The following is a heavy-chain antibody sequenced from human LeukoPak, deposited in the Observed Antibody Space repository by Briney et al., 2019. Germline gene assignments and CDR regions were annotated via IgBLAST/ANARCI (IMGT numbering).Heavy chain of an antibody. V-gene: IGHV1-46*01. D-gene: IGHD3-3*01. Sequence: ASVKVSCKASGDTFTSYYMHWVRQAPGQGLECMGIINPSGTSTSYAQKFQGRVTITRNTSISTAYMELSSLRSEDTAVYYCARGRDDLADAALRYWGQGTLVTVSS. CDR1: GDTFTSYY. J-gene: IGHJ4*02. CDR3: ARGRDDLADAALRY. CDR2: INPSGTST.